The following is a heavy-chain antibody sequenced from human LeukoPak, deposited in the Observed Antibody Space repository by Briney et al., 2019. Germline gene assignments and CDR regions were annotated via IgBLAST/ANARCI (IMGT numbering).Heavy chain of an antibody. Sequence: ASVKVSCKASGYTFTGYYMHWVRQAPGQGLEWMGWINPNSGGTNYAQKLQGRVTMTTDTSTSTAYMELSSLRSEDTAVYYCARGPFQQLVVYWWYFDLWGRGTLVTVSS. D-gene: IGHD6-13*01. CDR2: INPNSGGT. J-gene: IGHJ2*01. CDR1: GYTFTGYY. CDR3: ARGPFQQLVVYWWYFDL. V-gene: IGHV1-2*02.